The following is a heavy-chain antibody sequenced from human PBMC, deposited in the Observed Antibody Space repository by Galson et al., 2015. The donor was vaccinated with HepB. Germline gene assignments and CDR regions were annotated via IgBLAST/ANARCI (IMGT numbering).Heavy chain of an antibody. J-gene: IGHJ4*02. V-gene: IGHV2-5*02. CDR3: AHHGVILGFWDY. CDR1: GFSLSGSGVG. Sequence: PALVKPTQTLTLTCTFSGFSLSGSGVGVGWIRQPPGKALEWLALIYWDDDKRYSPSLKSRLTITKDTSKNQVVLTMTNMDPVDTATYYCAHHGVILGFWDYWGQGTLVTVSS. CDR2: IYWDDDK. D-gene: IGHD3-16*01.